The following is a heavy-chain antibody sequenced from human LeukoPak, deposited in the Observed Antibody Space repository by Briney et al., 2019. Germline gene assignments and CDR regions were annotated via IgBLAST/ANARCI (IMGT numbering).Heavy chain of an antibody. V-gene: IGHV4-34*01. Sequence: SETLSLTCAVYGGSFSSYYWSWLRQSPGKGLEWIAEINHRGDTNYNPSVKSRVTISVDTSKNQFSLKVTSLTAADTAVYYCARGPTISETGYFDYWGQGTLVTVST. D-gene: IGHD1-1*01. J-gene: IGHJ4*03. CDR3: ARGPTISETGYFDY. CDR1: GGSFSSYY. CDR2: INHRGDT.